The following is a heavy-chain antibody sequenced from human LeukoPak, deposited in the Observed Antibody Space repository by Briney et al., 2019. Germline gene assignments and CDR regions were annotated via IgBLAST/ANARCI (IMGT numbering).Heavy chain of an antibody. V-gene: IGHV3-53*01. J-gene: IGHJ6*02. CDR3: ASTGYSSSWYFDYYYYGMDV. CDR1: GFTVSSTY. Sequence: GGSLRLSCAASGFTVSSTYMSWVRQAPGKGLEWVSVIYSGGTTYYADSVKGRFTISRDNSKNTLYLQMNSLRAEDTAVYYCASTGYSSSWYFDYYYYGMDVWGQGTTVTVSS. D-gene: IGHD6-13*01. CDR2: IYSGGTT.